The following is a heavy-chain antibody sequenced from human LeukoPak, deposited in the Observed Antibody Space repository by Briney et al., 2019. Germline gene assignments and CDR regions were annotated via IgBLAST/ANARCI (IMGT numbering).Heavy chain of an antibody. CDR3: AKDRRSGSYSKFPVD. CDR2: ISYDGSNK. D-gene: IGHD3-10*01. V-gene: IGHV3-30*18. J-gene: IGHJ4*02. CDR1: GFTFSSYG. Sequence: PGRSLRLSCAASGFTFSSYGMHWVRQAPGKGLEWVAVISYDGSNKYYADSVKGRFTISRDNSKNTLYLQMNSLRAEDTAVYYCAKDRRSGSYSKFPVDWGQGTLVTVSS.